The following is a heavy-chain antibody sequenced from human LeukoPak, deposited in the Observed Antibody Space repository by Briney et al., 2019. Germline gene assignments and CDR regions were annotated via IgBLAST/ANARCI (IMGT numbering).Heavy chain of an antibody. V-gene: IGHV1-2*06. CDR2: INPNSGGT. Sequence: WASVKVSCKASGYTFTGYYMHWVRQAPGQGLEWMGRINPNSGGTNYAQKFQGRVTMTRDTSISTAYMELSRLRSDDTAVYYCARDVSPHYYDSSGYLGYWGQGTLVTVSS. CDR1: GYTFTGYY. J-gene: IGHJ4*02. CDR3: ARDVSPHYYDSSGYLGY. D-gene: IGHD3-22*01.